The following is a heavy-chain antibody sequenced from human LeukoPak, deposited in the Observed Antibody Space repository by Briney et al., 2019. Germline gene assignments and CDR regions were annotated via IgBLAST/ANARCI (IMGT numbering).Heavy chain of an antibody. J-gene: IGHJ3*02. D-gene: IGHD4-23*01. CDR1: GYTFTSYY. Sequence: ASVKVSCKASGYTFTSYYMHWVRQAPGQGLEWMGIINPSGGSTSYAQKFQGRVTMTRDMSTSTVYMELSSLRSEDTAVYYCARDRGGNLGVADAFDIWGQGTMVTVSS. V-gene: IGHV1-46*01. CDR3: ARDRGGNLGVADAFDI. CDR2: INPSGGST.